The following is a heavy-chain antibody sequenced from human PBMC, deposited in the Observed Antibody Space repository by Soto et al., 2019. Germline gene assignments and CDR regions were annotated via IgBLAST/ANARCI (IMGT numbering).Heavy chain of an antibody. Sequence: QVQLVQSGAEVKKPGSSVTVSCKASGGTFSSYTISWVRQAPGQGLEWMAGIIPIFGTPIYAQKFKDRVTITADDSTMKAYMEMNRLTSDDTAVYYCARVVVGSRLSLAYWGQGTLVTIS. CDR3: ARVVVGSRLSLAY. D-gene: IGHD1-26*01. V-gene: IGHV1-69*01. CDR2: IIPIFGTP. CDR1: GGTFSSYT. J-gene: IGHJ4*02.